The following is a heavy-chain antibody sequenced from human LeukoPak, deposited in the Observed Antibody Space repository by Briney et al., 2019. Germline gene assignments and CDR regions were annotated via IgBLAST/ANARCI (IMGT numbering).Heavy chain of an antibody. J-gene: IGHJ4*02. CDR3: ARARLIAVAGTETYDY. V-gene: IGHV4-39*07. CDR2: IYYSGST. Sequence: SETLSLTCTVSGGSISSSSYYWGWIRQPPGKGLEWIGSIYYSGSTYYNPSLKSRVTISVDTSKNQFSLKLSSVTAADTAVYYCARARLIAVAGTETYDYWGQGTLVTVSS. CDR1: GGSISSSSYY. D-gene: IGHD6-19*01.